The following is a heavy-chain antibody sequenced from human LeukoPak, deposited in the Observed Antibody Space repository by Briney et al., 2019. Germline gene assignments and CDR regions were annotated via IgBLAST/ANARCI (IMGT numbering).Heavy chain of an antibody. D-gene: IGHD3-22*01. V-gene: IGHV3-7*01. Sequence: QPGGSLRLPRAASGFGFSTSWMAWVRQAPGKGLEWVGNIYYDGSTKYYGDSVKGRFTISRDNAKNSLFLQMNSLREEDTAVYYCASSHDSSGNDWGQGTMVTVSS. CDR1: GFGFSTSW. CDR3: ASSHDSSGND. J-gene: IGHJ4*02. CDR2: IYYDGSTK.